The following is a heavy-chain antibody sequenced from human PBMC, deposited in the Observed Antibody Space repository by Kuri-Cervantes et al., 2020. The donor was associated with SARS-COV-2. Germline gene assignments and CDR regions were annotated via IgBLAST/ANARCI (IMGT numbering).Heavy chain of an antibody. Sequence: GESLKISCAASGFTFSSYAMHWVRQAPGKGLEWVAVISYDGSNKYYADSVKGRFTISRDNSKNTLYLQMNSLRAEDTAVYYCARGPAVRGGDWIYFDYWGQGTLVTVSS. V-gene: IGHV3-30-3*01. CDR1: GFTFSSYA. J-gene: IGHJ4*02. D-gene: IGHD2-21*02. CDR2: ISYDGSNK. CDR3: ARGPAVRGGDWIYFDY.